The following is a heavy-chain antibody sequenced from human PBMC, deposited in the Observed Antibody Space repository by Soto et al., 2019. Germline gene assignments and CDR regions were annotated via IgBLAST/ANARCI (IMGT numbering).Heavy chain of an antibody. CDR2: IHPADSDT. CDR3: ARGISGRSAADYFDP. J-gene: IGHJ5*02. CDR1: GYRFTTSW. Sequence: PGESLKISCNGSGYRFTTSWIAWVRQMPWKGLEWMGIIHPADSDTTYSPSFQGQVTISADMSISTAYLRWRSLKASDTAIYYCARGISGRSAADYFDPRGQGTLVTVSS. V-gene: IGHV5-51*01. D-gene: IGHD6-25*01.